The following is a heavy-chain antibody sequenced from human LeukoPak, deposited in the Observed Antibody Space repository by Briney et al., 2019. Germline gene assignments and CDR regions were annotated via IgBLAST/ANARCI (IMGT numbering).Heavy chain of an antibody. CDR1: GFTFSSYA. CDR3: AKEGDIVVVVAHNWYFDL. Sequence: GGSLRLSCAASGFTFSSYAMSWVRQAPGKGLEWVSAISGSGGSTYYADSVKGRFTISRDNSKNTLYLQMNSLRAEDTAVYYCAKEGDIVVVVAHNWYFDLWGRGTLVAVSS. J-gene: IGHJ2*01. CDR2: ISGSGGST. D-gene: IGHD2-15*01. V-gene: IGHV3-23*01.